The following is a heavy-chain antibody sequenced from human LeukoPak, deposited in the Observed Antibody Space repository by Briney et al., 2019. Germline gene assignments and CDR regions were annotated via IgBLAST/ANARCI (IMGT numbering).Heavy chain of an antibody. CDR1: GGTFSSYA. CDR3: ARGGVWYDILTGYYGLMDNWFDP. D-gene: IGHD3-9*01. CDR2: ISAYNGNT. Sequence: GASVKVSCKASGGTFSSYAISWARQAPGQGLEWMGWISAYNGNTNYAQKLQGRVTMTTDTSTSTAYMELRSLRSDDTAVYYCARGGVWYDILTGYYGLMDNWFDPWGQGTLVTVSS. J-gene: IGHJ5*02. V-gene: IGHV1-18*01.